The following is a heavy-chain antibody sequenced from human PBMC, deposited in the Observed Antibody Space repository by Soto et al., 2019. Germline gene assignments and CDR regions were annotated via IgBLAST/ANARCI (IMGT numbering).Heavy chain of an antibody. Sequence: PGGSLRLACPASGFTFSNYAMSWVRQAPGKGLQWVSDIIDSGGSTYYADSVKGRFTISRDNSKSTLYLQMNSLRAEDTALYYCAKGRRYYYYYXVDGWGQRTTVTVSS. CDR1: GFTFSNYA. CDR2: IIDSGGST. V-gene: IGHV3-23*01. CDR3: AKGRRYYYYYXVDG. J-gene: IGHJ6*02.